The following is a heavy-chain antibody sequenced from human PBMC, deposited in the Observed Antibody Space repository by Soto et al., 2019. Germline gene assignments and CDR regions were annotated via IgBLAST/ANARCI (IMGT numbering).Heavy chain of an antibody. J-gene: IGHJ6*03. CDR1: GFTFSFYS. Sequence: PGGSLRLSCAASGFTFSFYSFNWVRQAPGKGLEWVSSISSSGSHIYYADSVKGRFTISRDNAKSLLYLQMNTLRAEDTAVYYCARDQQYMDVWGQGTAVTVSS. CDR2: ISSSGSHI. V-gene: IGHV3-21*06. CDR3: ARDQQYMDV.